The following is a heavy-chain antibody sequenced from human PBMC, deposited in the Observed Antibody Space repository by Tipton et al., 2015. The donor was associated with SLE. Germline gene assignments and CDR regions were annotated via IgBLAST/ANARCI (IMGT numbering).Heavy chain of an antibody. D-gene: IGHD2-21*02. Sequence: TLSLTCAVYGGSFIGYYWSWIRPPPGKGLEWIGEINHSGSTNYNPSLKSRVTISVDTSKNQFSLKLSSVTAADTAVYYCARLSHNGVTAGAFDIWGQGTMVTVSS. CDR1: GGSFIGYY. CDR2: INHSGST. J-gene: IGHJ3*02. CDR3: ARLSHNGVTAGAFDI. V-gene: IGHV4-34*01.